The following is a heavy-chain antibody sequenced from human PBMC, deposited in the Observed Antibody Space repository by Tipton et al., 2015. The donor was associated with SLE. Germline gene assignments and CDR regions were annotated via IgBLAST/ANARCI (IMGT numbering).Heavy chain of an antibody. J-gene: IGHJ5*02. Sequence: TLSLTCSVSGGSISSSSYYWSWIRQPPGKGLEWIGYIYYSGSTNYNPSLKSRVTISVDTSKNQFSLKLSSVTAADTAVYYCARDSSGGYNWFDPWGQGTLVTVSS. D-gene: IGHD3-22*01. V-gene: IGHV4-61*01. CDR3: ARDSSGGYNWFDP. CDR1: GGSISSSSYY. CDR2: IYYSGST.